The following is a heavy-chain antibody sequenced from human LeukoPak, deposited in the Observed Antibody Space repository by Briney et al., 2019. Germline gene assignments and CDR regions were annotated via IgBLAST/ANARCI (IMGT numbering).Heavy chain of an antibody. CDR2: IYYSGST. J-gene: IGHJ2*01. CDR3: ARQPYSSSPEYFDL. V-gene: IGHV4-61*08. D-gene: IGHD6-13*01. CDR1: GGSISSGGYY. Sequence: PSETLSLTCTVSGGSISSGGYYWSWIRQPPGKGLEWIGYIYYSGSTNYNPSLKSRVTISVDTSKNQFSLKLSSVTAADTAVYYCARQPYSSSPEYFDLWGRGTLVTVSS.